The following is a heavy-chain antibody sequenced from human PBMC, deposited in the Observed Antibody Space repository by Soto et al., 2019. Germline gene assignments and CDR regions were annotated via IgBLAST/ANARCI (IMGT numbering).Heavy chain of an antibody. Sequence: EVQLLESGGGVVQPGGSLRLSCAASGFTFSDYAMSWVRQSPGKGLQWVSGVGGSDDDKHDADSVRGRFIVSRDNSKSTLYLQMICLRADVTAIYYCAKDATSFNAVWETFDMWCQETEVTVS. CDR3: AKDATSFNAVWETFDM. J-gene: IGHJ3*02. V-gene: IGHV3-23*01. CDR2: VGGSDDDK. D-gene: IGHD1-26*01. CDR1: GFTFSDYA.